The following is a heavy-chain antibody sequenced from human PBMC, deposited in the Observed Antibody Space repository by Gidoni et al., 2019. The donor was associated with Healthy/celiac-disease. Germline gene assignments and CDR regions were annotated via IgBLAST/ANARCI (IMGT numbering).Heavy chain of an antibody. CDR1: GGSFSGYY. CDR3: ARRGGHYDFWSGYQGGQYYFDY. Sequence: QVQLQQWGAGLLKPSETLSLTCAVYGGSFSGYYWSWIRQPPGKGLEWIGEINHSGSTNYNPSLKSRVTISVDTSKNQFSLKLSSVTAADTAVYYCARRGGHYDFWSGYQGGQYYFDYWGQGTLVTVSS. CDR2: INHSGST. D-gene: IGHD3-3*01. J-gene: IGHJ4*02. V-gene: IGHV4-34*01.